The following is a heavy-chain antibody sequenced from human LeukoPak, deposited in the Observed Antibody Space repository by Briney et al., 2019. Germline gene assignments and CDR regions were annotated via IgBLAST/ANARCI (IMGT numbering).Heavy chain of an antibody. J-gene: IGHJ4*02. CDR3: AHQQLWTCFDY. D-gene: IGHD5-18*01. CDR1: GFSLSTRGGG. Sequence: SGPTLLKPTRTLTLTCTFSGFSLSTRGGGGGWIRQPPGKALEWLGLIYWEDDKRYSPSLKSRLTITKDTSKNQVVLTMTNMDPVDTATYYCAHQQLWTCFDYWGQGTLVTVSS. CDR2: IYWEDDK. V-gene: IGHV2-5*02.